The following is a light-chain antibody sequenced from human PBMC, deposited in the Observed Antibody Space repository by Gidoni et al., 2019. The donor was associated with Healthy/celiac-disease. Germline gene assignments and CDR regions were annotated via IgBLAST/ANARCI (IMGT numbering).Light chain of an antibody. CDR1: SSDVGGYNY. CDR3: SSYAGSNIPVV. J-gene: IGLJ2*01. Sequence: QSALTQPPSASGSPGQSVTISCTGTSSDVGGYNYVSWYQQHPGKAPKLMIYEVSKRPSGVPDRVSGSKSGNTASLTVSGLQAEDEADYYCSSYAGSNIPVVFGGGTKLTVL. V-gene: IGLV2-8*01. CDR2: EVS.